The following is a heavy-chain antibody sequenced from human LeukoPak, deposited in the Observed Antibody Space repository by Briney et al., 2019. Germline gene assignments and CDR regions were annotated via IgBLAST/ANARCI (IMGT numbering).Heavy chain of an antibody. CDR2: INSDGSST. Sequence: GGSLRLSCAASGFTFSSYWMHWVRQAPGKGLVWVSRINSDGSSTSYADSVKGRFTISRDNAKNTLYLQMNSLRAEDTAVYYCARPADYDYGFNSLHCWGQGTLVTVSS. D-gene: IGHD4-23*01. CDR3: ARPADYDYGFNSLHC. CDR1: GFTFSSYW. J-gene: IGHJ4*02. V-gene: IGHV3-74*01.